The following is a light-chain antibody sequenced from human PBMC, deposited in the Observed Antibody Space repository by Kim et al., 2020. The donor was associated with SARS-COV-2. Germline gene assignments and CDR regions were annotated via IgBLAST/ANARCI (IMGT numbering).Light chain of an antibody. CDR2: LGS. Sequence: DIVMTQSPLFLSVTPGEPASMSCRSSQTLLQGNGYNYLDWYLQKPGQSPQLLIYLGSNRASGVPDRFSGSGSGTDFTLRISRVEAEDVGVYYCMQSLQTPFTFGGGTKVDIK. CDR3: MQSLQTPFT. V-gene: IGKV2-28*01. CDR1: QTLLQGNGYNY. J-gene: IGKJ4*01.